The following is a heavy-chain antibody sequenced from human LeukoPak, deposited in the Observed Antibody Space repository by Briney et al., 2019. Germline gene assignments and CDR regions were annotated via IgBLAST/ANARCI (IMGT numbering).Heavy chain of an antibody. J-gene: IGHJ4*02. Sequence: PGGSLRLSCAASGFTFSSYWMHWVRQAPGKGLVWVSRINSDGSGTSYADSVKGRFTISRDNAKNTLYLQMNSLRAEDTAVYYCARDEYFGNFDYWGQGTLVTVSS. CDR3: ARDEYFGNFDY. CDR1: GFTFSSYW. CDR2: INSDGSGT. D-gene: IGHD3-9*01. V-gene: IGHV3-74*01.